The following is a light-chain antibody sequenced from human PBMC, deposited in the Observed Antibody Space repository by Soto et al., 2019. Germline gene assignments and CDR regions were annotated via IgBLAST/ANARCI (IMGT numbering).Light chain of an antibody. V-gene: IGKV3-11*01. CDR2: GAS. CDR3: PQPAYRLLP. CDR1: QSISIY. Sequence: RATLSCRASQSISIYLAWYQHKPGQAPRLLIYGASSRATGIPARFSGSGSGTDFTLTIIILQPEDFAVYCCPQPAYRLLPFGEG. J-gene: IGKJ5*01.